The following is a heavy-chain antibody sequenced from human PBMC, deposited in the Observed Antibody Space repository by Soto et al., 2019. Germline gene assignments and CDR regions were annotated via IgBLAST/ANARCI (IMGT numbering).Heavy chain of an antibody. CDR2: ITATGDRT. D-gene: IGHD3-22*01. CDR3: ATMNGYFEY. J-gene: IGHJ4*02. V-gene: IGHV3-23*01. CDR1: GFRFSRYS. Sequence: PGGSLRLSCADSGFRFSRYSMSWGRQTPGKGLEWVAAITATGDRTYYADSVTGRFTISRDNSKKTHYLQMTSLRAEDTVMYYCATMNGYFEYWGQGTPVTVSS.